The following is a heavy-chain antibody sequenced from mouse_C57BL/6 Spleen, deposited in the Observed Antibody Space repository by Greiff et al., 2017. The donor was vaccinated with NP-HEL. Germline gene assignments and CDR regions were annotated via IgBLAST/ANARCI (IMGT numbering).Heavy chain of an antibody. CDR1: GFSLTSYG. CDR2: ICSDGST. V-gene: IGHV2-6*03. J-gene: IGHJ3*01. Sequence: QVHVKQSGPGLVAPSQSLSITCTVSGFSLTSYGVHWVRQPPGKGLEWLVVICSDGSTTYNSALKSRLSISKDNSKSQVFLKMNSLQTDDTAMYYWASHYGSREGFAYWGQGTLVTVSA. CDR3: ASHYGSREGFAY. D-gene: IGHD1-1*01.